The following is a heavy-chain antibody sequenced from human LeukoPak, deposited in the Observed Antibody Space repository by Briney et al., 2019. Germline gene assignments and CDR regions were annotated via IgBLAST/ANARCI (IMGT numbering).Heavy chain of an antibody. CDR2: INHSGST. J-gene: IGHJ4*02. CDR3: ARTRSKTITMVLDY. V-gene: IGHV4-34*01. D-gene: IGHD3-10*01. CDR1: GGSFSGYY. Sequence: SETLSLTCAVYGGSFSGYYWSWIRQPPGKGLEWIGEINHSGSTNYNPSLKSRVTISVDTSKNQFSLKLSSVTAADTAVYYCARTRSKTITMVLDYWGQGTLATVSS.